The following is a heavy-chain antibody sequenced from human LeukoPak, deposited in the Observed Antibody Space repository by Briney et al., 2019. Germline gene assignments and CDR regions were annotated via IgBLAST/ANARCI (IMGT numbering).Heavy chain of an antibody. V-gene: IGHV1-2*02. D-gene: IGHD5-24*01. CDR1: GYTFTGYY. J-gene: IGHJ4*02. Sequence: ASVKVSCKASGYTFTGYYMHWVRQAPGQGLEWMGWINPNSGGTNYAQKFQGRVTMTRDTSISIAYMELSRLRSDDTAVYYCARDLRGDGYNSPFDYWGQGTLVTVSS. CDR2: INPNSGGT. CDR3: ARDLRGDGYNSPFDY.